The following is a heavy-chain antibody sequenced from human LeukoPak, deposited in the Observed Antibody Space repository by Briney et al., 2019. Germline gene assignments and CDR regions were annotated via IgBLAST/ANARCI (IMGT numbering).Heavy chain of an antibody. Sequence: GASVKVSCKASGYTFTSYAMHWVRQAPGQRLEWMGWINAGNGNTKYSQKFQGRVTITRDTSASTAYMELSSLRSEDTAVYYCATLRYDFWSGYRFVPWGQGTLVTVSS. CDR1: GYTFTSYA. D-gene: IGHD3-3*01. CDR2: INAGNGNT. CDR3: ATLRYDFWSGYRFVP. J-gene: IGHJ5*02. V-gene: IGHV1-3*01.